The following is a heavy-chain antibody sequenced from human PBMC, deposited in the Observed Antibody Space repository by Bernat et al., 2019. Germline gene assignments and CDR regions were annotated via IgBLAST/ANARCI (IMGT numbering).Heavy chain of an antibody. D-gene: IGHD1-1*01. CDR2: IWYDGSNK. CDR1: GISFSSYA. Sequence: QAQLVESGGDVVQPGRSLRLSCAASGISFSSYAMHGVRQAPGKGLEWVAVIWYDGSNKYYADSVKGRFTSSRDKSKNTLHLQMDSLRVQDTAVYYCARGSGPYRNGIYNPHFDYWGQGTLVTVSS. V-gene: IGHV3-33*01. J-gene: IGHJ4*02. CDR3: ARGSGPYRNGIYNPHFDY.